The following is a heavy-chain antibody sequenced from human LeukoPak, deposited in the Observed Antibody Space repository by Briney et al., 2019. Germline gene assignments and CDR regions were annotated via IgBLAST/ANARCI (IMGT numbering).Heavy chain of an antibody. CDR2: INPNSGGT. CDR1: GYTFTGYY. J-gene: IGHJ5*02. CDR3: ARDNGIVHDWFDP. V-gene: IGHV1-2*02. Sequence: ASVKVSYKASGYTFTGYYMHWVRQAPGQGLEWMGWINPNSGGTNYAQKFQGRVTMTRDTSISTAYMELSRLRSDDTAVYYCARDNGIVHDWFDPWGQGTLVTVSS. D-gene: IGHD2-8*01.